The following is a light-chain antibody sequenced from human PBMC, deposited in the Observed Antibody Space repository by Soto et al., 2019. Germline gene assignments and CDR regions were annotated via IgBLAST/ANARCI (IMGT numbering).Light chain of an antibody. Sequence: QSALTQPASVSGSPGQSITISCTGTSSDVGSYNLVSGYQQHPGKAPKLMIYEGSKRPSGVSNRFSGSKSGNTASLTISGLQAEDEADYYCCSYAGSSTFYVFGTGTKLTVL. V-gene: IGLV2-23*03. CDR1: SSDVGSYNL. J-gene: IGLJ1*01. CDR2: EGS. CDR3: CSYAGSSTFYV.